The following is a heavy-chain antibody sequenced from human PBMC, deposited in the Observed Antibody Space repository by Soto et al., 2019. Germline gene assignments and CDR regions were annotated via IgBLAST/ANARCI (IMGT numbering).Heavy chain of an antibody. CDR1: GFTFNSYT. CDR3: VGGGSGCEWLYNGGMDV. D-gene: IGHD5-12*01. CDR2: ISSSGSTI. V-gene: IGHV3-48*04. J-gene: IGHJ6*04. Sequence: PGGSLRLSCAASGFTFNSYTINWVRQAPGKGLEWVSYISSSGSTIYYADSVKGRFTISRDNAKNSLYLQMNSLRAEDTAVYYWVGGGSGCEWLYNGGMDVWGKGTTVTVSS.